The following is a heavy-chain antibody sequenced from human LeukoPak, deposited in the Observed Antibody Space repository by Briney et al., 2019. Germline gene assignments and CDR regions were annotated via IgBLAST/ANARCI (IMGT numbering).Heavy chain of an antibody. V-gene: IGHV1-8*01. J-gene: IGHJ5*02. CDR2: MNPNSGNT. CDR1: GYTFTSYD. D-gene: IGHD4-17*01. CDR3: GRGPTVTSSTSWFDP. Sequence: ASVKVSCKASGYTFTSYDINWVRQATGQGLEWMGGMNPNSGNTGYAQKFPGRVTMTRNTSISTVYMELSSLRSEDTAVYYCGRGPTVTSSTSWFDPWGQGTLVTVSS.